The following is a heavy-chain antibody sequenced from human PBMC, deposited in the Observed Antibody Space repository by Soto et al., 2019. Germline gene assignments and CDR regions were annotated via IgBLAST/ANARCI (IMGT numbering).Heavy chain of an antibody. CDR1: GGTFSTST. CDR2: TIPLLNVA. J-gene: IGHJ4*02. Sequence: SVKVSCKASGGTFSTSTFTWVRQAPGQGLEWMGRTIPLLNVADYAQDFQGRLTITADRSTSTTYMELSSLRSEDTAVYYCALNYYDSSGYGYWGQGTLVTVSS. V-gene: IGHV1-69*02. CDR3: ALNYYDSSGYGY. D-gene: IGHD3-22*01.